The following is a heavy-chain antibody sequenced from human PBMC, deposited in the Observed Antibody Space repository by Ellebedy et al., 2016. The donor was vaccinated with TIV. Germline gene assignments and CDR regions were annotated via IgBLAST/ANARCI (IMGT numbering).Heavy chain of an antibody. D-gene: IGHD6-19*01. CDR3: AKHSVAATLGCFDH. CDR2: ISGGAGST. CDR1: GFTFSTYA. V-gene: IGHV3-23*01. J-gene: IGHJ4*02. Sequence: GESLKISCAASGFTFSTYAMSWVRQAPGKGLEWVSGISGGAGSTNYADSVRGRFTISRDNSKYTLYLLMNSLRAEDTAVYYCAKHSVAATLGCFDHWGQGTLITVSS.